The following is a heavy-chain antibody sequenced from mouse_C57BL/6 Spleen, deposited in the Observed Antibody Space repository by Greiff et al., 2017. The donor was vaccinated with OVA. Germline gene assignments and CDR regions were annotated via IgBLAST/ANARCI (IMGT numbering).Heavy chain of an antibody. CDR1: GYTFTDYE. D-gene: IGHD1-1*01. J-gene: IGHJ3*01. V-gene: IGHV1-15*01. CDR2: IDPETGGT. Sequence: VQLQESGAELVRPGASVTLSCKASGYTFTDYEMHWVKQTPVPGLEWIGAIDPETGGTAYNQKFKGKAILTADKSYSTAYMELRSLTSEDSAVYYYTRRGAYDGSSLFAYWGQGTLVTVSA. CDR3: TRRGAYDGSSLFAY.